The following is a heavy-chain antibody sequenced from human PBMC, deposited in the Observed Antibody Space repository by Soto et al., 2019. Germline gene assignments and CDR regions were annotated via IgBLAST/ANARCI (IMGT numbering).Heavy chain of an antibody. CDR2: INANSGGT. CDR1: GYTFTGYA. D-gene: IGHD5-18*01. CDR3: ASAYITNSYDAFDI. J-gene: IGHJ3*02. V-gene: IGHV1-2*04. Sequence: ASVKVSCKASGYTFTGYAVHWVRQAPGQGLEWMGWINANSGGTNYAQKFQGWVTITRDTSISTAYMELGRLRSDDTAVYYCASAYITNSYDAFDIWGQGTMVTVSS.